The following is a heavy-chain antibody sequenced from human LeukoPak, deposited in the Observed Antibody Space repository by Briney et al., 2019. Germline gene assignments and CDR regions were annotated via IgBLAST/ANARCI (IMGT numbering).Heavy chain of an antibody. Sequence: SETLSLTCTVSGGSISSSTYYWGWIRQPPGKGLEWIGSIFYSGNAYYNPSLKSRVTISVDTSKSQFSLKLSSVTAADTAVYYCARLYAGTRPPDYWGQGTLVTVSS. D-gene: IGHD2-2*02. CDR3: ARLYAGTRPPDY. J-gene: IGHJ4*02. CDR1: GGSISSSTYY. CDR2: IFYSGNA. V-gene: IGHV4-39*01.